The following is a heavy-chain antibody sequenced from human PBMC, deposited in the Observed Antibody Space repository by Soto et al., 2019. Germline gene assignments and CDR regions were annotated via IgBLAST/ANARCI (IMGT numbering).Heavy chain of an antibody. D-gene: IGHD3-22*01. V-gene: IGHV3-11*06. CDR2: ISSSSSYT. CDR1: GFTFSDYY. Sequence: GGSLKLSCAASGFTFSDYYMSWIRQAPGKGLEWVSYISSSSSYTNYADFWKGRFNISRDNAKNSLYLEMNSLRDEDTAVYYCARDDGENYYDSSGYSHSGYYGMDVWGQGTTVTVSS. J-gene: IGHJ6*02. CDR3: ARDDGENYYDSSGYSHSGYYGMDV.